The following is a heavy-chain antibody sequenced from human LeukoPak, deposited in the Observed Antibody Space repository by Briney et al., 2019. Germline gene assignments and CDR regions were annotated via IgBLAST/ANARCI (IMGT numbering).Heavy chain of an antibody. Sequence: GRSLRLSCAASGFTFSSYAMTWVRQAPGKGLEWVGFIRSKAYGGTTEYAASVKGRFTISRDDSKSIAYLQMNSLKTEDTAVYYCTRDGGFTWYFDLWGRGTLVTVSS. J-gene: IGHJ2*01. CDR2: IRSKAYGGTT. V-gene: IGHV3-49*04. CDR1: GFTFSSYA. CDR3: TRDGGFTWYFDL. D-gene: IGHD3-10*01.